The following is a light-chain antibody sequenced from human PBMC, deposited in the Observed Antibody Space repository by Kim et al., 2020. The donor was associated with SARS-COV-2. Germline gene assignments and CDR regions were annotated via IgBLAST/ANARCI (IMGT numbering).Light chain of an antibody. CDR1: SSDFDSYKY. Sequence: QSALTQPASVSGSPGQSITISCTGTSSDFDSYKYVTWYQKHPGKAPKLIIYDVTNRPSGVSCRFSGSKSGNTASLTISGLLAEDEADYYCSSYTGSFWVFGGGTQLTVL. CDR2: DVT. J-gene: IGLJ3*02. V-gene: IGLV2-14*03. CDR3: SSYTGSFWV.